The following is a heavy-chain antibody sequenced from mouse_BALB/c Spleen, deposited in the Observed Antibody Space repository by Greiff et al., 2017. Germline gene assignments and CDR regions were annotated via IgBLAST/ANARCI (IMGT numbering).Heavy chain of an antibody. Sequence: VQLQQPGAELVKPGASVKLSCKASGYTFTSYWMHWVKQRPGQGLEWIGEINPSNGRTNYNEKFKSKATLTVDKSSSTAYMQLSSLTSEDSAVYYCARSLLYYFDYWGQGTTLTVSS. J-gene: IGHJ2*01. CDR2: INPSNGRT. CDR1: GYTFTSYW. V-gene: IGHV1S81*02. CDR3: ARSLLYYFDY.